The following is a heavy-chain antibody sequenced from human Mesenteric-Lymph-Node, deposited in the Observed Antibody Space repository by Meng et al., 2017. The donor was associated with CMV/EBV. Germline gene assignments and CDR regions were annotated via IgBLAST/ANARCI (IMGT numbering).Heavy chain of an antibody. CDR2: IYHSGST. CDR3: ARVRGYSYGYPDY. D-gene: IGHD5-18*01. CDR1: GGSISSGGYT. Sequence: VSGGSISSGGYTWSWKRQPRGKGLEWIGYIYHSGSTYYDPSLKSRVTISVDRSKNQFSLKLSSVTAADTAVYYCARVRGYSYGYPDYWGQGTLVTVSS. J-gene: IGHJ4*02. V-gene: IGHV4-30-2*01.